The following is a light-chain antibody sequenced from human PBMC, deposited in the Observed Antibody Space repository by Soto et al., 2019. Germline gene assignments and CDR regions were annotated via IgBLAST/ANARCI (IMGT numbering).Light chain of an antibody. CDR3: QQYGSSPRT. J-gene: IGKJ5*01. V-gene: IGKV3-20*01. CDR2: GSS. Sequence: EIVMTQSPATLSVSPGERATLSGMASQSVGSNLAWYQQKPGQAPRLLIYGSSARATGIPDRFSGSGSGTDFTLTITRLEPEDFAVYFCQQYGSSPRTFGQGTRLEIK. CDR1: QSVGSN.